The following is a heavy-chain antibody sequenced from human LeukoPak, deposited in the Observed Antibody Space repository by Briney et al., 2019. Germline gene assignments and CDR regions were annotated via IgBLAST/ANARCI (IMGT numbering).Heavy chain of an antibody. CDR3: AKDRYGGNSFYYYYGMDV. J-gene: IGHJ6*02. Sequence: GGSLRLSCAASGFTVSSNYMSWVRQAPGKGLEWVSVIYSGGSTYYADSVKGRFTISRDNSKNTLYLQMNSLRAEDTAVYYCAKDRYGGNSFYYYYGMDVWGQGTTVTVSS. CDR1: GFTVSSNY. D-gene: IGHD4-23*01. V-gene: IGHV3-53*01. CDR2: IYSGGST.